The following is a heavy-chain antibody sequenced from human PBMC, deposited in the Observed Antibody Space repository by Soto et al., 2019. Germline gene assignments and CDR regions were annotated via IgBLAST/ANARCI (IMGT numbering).Heavy chain of an antibody. V-gene: IGHV3-23*05. CDR3: AKNSGWFTA. CDR1: AFTFSNND. CDR2: IDATSTFS. Sequence: GGSLTLSCLPSAFTFSNNDMTWVPQAPANGLEWVSTIDATSTFSHYADSVEGRFTISRDTSRNTVYLQTNSLSADDTAVYYCAKNSGWFTAWGQGTLVTVSS. D-gene: IGHD6-19*01. J-gene: IGHJ5*02.